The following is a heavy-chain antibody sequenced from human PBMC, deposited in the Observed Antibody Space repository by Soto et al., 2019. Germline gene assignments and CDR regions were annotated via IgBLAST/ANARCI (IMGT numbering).Heavy chain of an antibody. CDR3: AKDLRGSSYRPNWFDP. J-gene: IGHJ5*02. Sequence: GSLRLSCAASGFTFSSYAMSWVRQSPGKGLEWVSAISGSGGSTYYADSVKGRFTISRDNSKNTLYLQMNSLRAEDTAVYYCAKDLRGSSYRPNWFDPWGQGTLVTVSS. V-gene: IGHV3-23*01. CDR2: ISGSGGST. CDR1: GFTFSSYA. D-gene: IGHD6-19*01.